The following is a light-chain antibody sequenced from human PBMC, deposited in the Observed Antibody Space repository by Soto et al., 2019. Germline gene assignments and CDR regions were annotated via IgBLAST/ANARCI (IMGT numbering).Light chain of an antibody. CDR1: SSDVGGYNY. J-gene: IGLJ1*01. V-gene: IGLV2-14*01. CDR2: EVS. CDR3: SSYTSSSTLEGV. Sequence: QSALTQPASVSGSPGQSITISCTGTSSDVGGYNYVSWYQQHPGKAPKLMIYEVSNRPSGVSNRFSGSKSGNPASLTISGLQAEDEADYYCSSYTSSSTLEGVFGTGTKVTVL.